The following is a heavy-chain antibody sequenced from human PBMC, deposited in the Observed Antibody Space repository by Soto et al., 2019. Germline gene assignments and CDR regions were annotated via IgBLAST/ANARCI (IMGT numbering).Heavy chain of an antibody. V-gene: IGHV3-48*02. CDR1: GFTFSSNS. CDR3: ARVICSGHRTSDL. D-gene: IGHD2-15*01. Sequence: EVQVVESGGGLVQPGGSLRLSCAASGFTFSSNSMNWVRQAPGKGLEWISYISSSSSTIYAGSVKSRITISRDNAKNARDLQMNSLRDEDTAVYYGARVICSGHRTSDLWGQGTLVTVSS. CDR2: ISSSSSTI. J-gene: IGHJ4*02.